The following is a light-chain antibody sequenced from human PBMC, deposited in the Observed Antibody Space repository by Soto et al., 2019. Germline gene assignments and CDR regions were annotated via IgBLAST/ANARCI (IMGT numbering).Light chain of an antibody. CDR1: QSITTY. Sequence: QMRQSPSCLSASVEDRYTITWRASQSITTYLHWYLQKPGKAPKLLIYDASSLEIGVPSGVRGSGSGIAFTLPIRSLQPDDFATYYCQQYDSYSPTFGRGTKVDIK. J-gene: IGKJ1*01. CDR2: DAS. V-gene: IGKV1-5*01. CDR3: QQYDSYSPT.